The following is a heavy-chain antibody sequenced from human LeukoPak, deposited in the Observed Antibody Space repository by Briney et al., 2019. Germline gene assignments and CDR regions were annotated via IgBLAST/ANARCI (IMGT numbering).Heavy chain of an antibody. J-gene: IGHJ5*02. Sequence: ASVKVSCKASGYTFTSYDINWVRQATGQGLEWMGWMNPNSGNTGYARKFQGRVTMTRNTSISTAYMELSSLRSEDTAVYYCAREGYVWGSYRYTWWFDPWGQGTLVTVSS. CDR1: GYTFTSYD. CDR2: MNPNSGNT. CDR3: AREGYVWGSYRYTWWFDP. D-gene: IGHD3-16*02. V-gene: IGHV1-8*01.